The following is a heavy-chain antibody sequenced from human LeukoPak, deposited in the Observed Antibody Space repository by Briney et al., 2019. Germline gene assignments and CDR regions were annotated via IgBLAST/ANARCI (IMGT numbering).Heavy chain of an antibody. CDR3: AKGGSSWYHHFQH. CDR1: GFTFSSYA. Sequence: GGSLRLSCAASGFTFSSYAMSWVRQAPGKGLEWVSAISGSGGSTYYANSVKGRFTISRDNSKNTLYLQMNSLRAEDTAVYYCAKGGSSWYHHFQHWGQGTLVTVSS. CDR2: ISGSGGST. J-gene: IGHJ1*01. D-gene: IGHD6-13*01. V-gene: IGHV3-23*01.